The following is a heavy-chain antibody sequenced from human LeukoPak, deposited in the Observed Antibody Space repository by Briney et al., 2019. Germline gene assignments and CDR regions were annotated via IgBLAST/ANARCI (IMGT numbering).Heavy chain of an antibody. V-gene: IGHV4-4*07. CDR2: IYTSGST. J-gene: IGHJ4*02. D-gene: IGHD3-3*01. Sequence: SETLSLTCTVSGGSISSYYWSWIRQPAGKGLEWIGRIYTSGSTNYNPSLKSRVTMSVDTSKNQFSLKLSSVTAADTAVYYCASGRHTIFGFGLDYWGQGTLVTVSS. CDR3: ASGRHTIFGFGLDY. CDR1: GGSISSYY.